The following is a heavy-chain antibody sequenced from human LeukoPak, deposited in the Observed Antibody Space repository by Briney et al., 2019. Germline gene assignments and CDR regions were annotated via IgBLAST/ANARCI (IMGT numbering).Heavy chain of an antibody. D-gene: IGHD3-22*01. Sequence: GGSLRLSCAASVFTFSSYSMNWVRQAPGKGLEWVSSISSSSRYIYYADSVKGRFTISRDNAKNSLYLQMNSLRAEDTAVYYCARGTMKYRAFDIWGQGTMVTVSS. CDR1: VFTFSSYS. J-gene: IGHJ3*02. V-gene: IGHV3-21*01. CDR2: ISSSSRYI. CDR3: ARGTMKYRAFDI.